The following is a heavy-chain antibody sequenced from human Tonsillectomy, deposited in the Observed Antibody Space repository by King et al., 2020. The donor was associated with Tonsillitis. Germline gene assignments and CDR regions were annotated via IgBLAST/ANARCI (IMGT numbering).Heavy chain of an antibody. V-gene: IGHV4-34*01. CDR1: GGSFSGYY. Sequence: QVQLQQWGAGLLKPSETLSLTCAVYGGSFSGYYWSWIRQPPGKGLEWIGEINHSGSTNYNPSLKSRVTISVDTSKNQFSLKLSSVTAADTAVYYCARGSLRANWYFDFWGRGTLVTVSS. D-gene: IGHD1-26*01. CDR2: INHSGST. J-gene: IGHJ2*01. CDR3: ARGSLRANWYFDF.